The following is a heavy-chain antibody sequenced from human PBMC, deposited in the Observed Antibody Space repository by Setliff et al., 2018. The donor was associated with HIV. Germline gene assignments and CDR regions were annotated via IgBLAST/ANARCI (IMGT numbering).Heavy chain of an antibody. V-gene: IGHV3-21*01. D-gene: IGHD6-19*01. CDR2: ISSSGSYI. J-gene: IGHJ4*02. CDR1: GFTFTTST. Sequence: PGGSLRLSCAVSGFTFTTSTMNWVRQAPGKGLEWVASISSSGSYIHYADSVKGRFTISRDNAKNSAYLLMSSLRAEDTAVYYCAAVFTAVPGRSLDYWGQGTLVTVSS. CDR3: AAVFTAVPGRSLDY.